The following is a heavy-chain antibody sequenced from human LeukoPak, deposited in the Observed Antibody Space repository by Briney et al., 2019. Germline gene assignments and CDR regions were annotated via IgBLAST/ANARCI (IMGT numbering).Heavy chain of an antibody. D-gene: IGHD4/OR15-4a*01. CDR2: INHSGGT. J-gene: IGHJ4*02. CDR3: ARLFRRTIDY. Sequence: SETLSLTCAVYGGSFSGYYWSWIRQPPGKGLEWIGEINHSGGTNYNPSLKSRVTISVDTSKSQFSLKLSSVTAADTAVYYCARLFRRTIDYWGQGTLVTVSS. CDR1: GGSFSGYY. V-gene: IGHV4-34*01.